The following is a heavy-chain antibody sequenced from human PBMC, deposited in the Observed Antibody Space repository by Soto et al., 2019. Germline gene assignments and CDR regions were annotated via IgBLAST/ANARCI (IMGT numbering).Heavy chain of an antibody. V-gene: IGHV3-23*01. D-gene: IGHD3-3*01. CDR1: GFLFSNFA. CDR2: MSGTGDAT. CDR3: AKADSFWSGHSQNYFDH. Sequence: QAGGSLRLSCVASGFLFSNFAMAWVRQAPGKGLEWLSLMSGTGDATFYADSVKGRFTISRDNSKTIVYLHMNGLTVEDTAVYYCAKADSFWSGHSQNYFDHWGQGALVTVSS. J-gene: IGHJ4*02.